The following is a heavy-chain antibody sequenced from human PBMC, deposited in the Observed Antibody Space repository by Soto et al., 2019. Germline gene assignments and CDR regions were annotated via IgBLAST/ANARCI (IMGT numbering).Heavy chain of an antibody. CDR3: ARSFLMVYAEAYYYMDV. D-gene: IGHD2-8*01. CDR2: INAGNGNT. Sequence: ASVKVSCKASGYTFTSYAMHWVRQAPGQRLEWMGWINAGNGNTKYSQKFQGRVTITRDTSASTAYMELSSLRSEDTAVYYCARSFLMVYAEAYYYMDVWGKGTTVTVSS. J-gene: IGHJ6*03. CDR1: GYTFTSYA. V-gene: IGHV1-3*01.